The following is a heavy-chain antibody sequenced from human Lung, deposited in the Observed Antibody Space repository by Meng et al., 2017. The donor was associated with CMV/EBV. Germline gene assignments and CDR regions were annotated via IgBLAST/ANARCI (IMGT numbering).Heavy chain of an antibody. CDR2: INPSGGST. Sequence: SXXVSXXASGYTFTNYYMHWVRQAPGQGLEWMGIINPSGGSTNYAQKFQGRVTMTRDTSTSTVYMELSSLRSEDTAMYYCARAPWAYCTKTSCYGFDPWXQGTQVTVSS. J-gene: IGHJ5*02. CDR3: ARAPWAYCTKTSCYGFDP. V-gene: IGHV1-46*01. D-gene: IGHD2-2*01. CDR1: GYTFTNYY.